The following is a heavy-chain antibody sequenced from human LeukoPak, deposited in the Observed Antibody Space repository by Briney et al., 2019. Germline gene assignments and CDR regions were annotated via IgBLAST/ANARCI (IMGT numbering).Heavy chain of an antibody. CDR1: GFTFSSYS. D-gene: IGHD3-22*01. Sequence: GGSLRLSCAASGFTFSSYSMNWVRQAPGKGLEWVSSISSSSSYIYYADSVKGRFTISRDNAKNSLYLQMNSLRAEDTAVYYCARANHYYDSSGYLYYFDYWGQGTLVTVSS. CDR3: ARANHYYDSSGYLYYFDY. V-gene: IGHV3-21*01. CDR2: ISSSSSYI. J-gene: IGHJ4*02.